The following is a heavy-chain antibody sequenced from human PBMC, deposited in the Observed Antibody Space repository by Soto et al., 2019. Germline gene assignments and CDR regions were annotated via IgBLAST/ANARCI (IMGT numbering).Heavy chain of an antibody. CDR1: GGSISGYY. CDR3: ARVICVAGATLCPFVENKYNWFDP. V-gene: IGHV4-59*01. J-gene: IGHJ5*02. CDR2: IYYSGST. Sequence: SETLSLTCTFSGGSISGYYWSWILQPPGKELEWIGYIYYSGSTNYNPSLKSRVTISVDTSKNQFSLKLSSVTAADTAVYYCARVICVAGATLCPFVENKYNWFDPWGQGTLVTVSS. D-gene: IGHD1-26*01.